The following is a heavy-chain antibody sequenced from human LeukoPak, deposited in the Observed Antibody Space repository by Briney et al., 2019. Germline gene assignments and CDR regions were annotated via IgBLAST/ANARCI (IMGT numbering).Heavy chain of an antibody. CDR3: ARVFSVAGTFDY. D-gene: IGHD6-19*01. J-gene: IGHJ4*02. V-gene: IGHV4-59*12. CDR2: IYYTGSS. Sequence: SETLSLTCSVSGGSINGFYWSWIRQAPGKGLDWMGYIYYTGSSDYCPSLKSRLIFSIDTSKNQFSLNLSSVTAADTAVYYCARVFSVAGTFDYWGQGTLVTVSS. CDR1: GGSINGFY.